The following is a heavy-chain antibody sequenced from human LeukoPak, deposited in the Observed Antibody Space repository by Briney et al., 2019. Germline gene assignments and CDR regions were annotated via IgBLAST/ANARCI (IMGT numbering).Heavy chain of an antibody. J-gene: IGHJ4*02. CDR3: ATTSRYFDH. V-gene: IGHV5-51*01. CDR2: IYPGDSDT. D-gene: IGHD6-6*01. Sequence: GESLKISCKGSGYRFGNYWIAWVRQMPGKGLESMGIIYPGDSDTRYSPSFQGQVTFSADKSISTAYLQWSSLKASDTAIYYCATTSRYFDHWGQGTLVTVSS. CDR1: GYRFGNYW.